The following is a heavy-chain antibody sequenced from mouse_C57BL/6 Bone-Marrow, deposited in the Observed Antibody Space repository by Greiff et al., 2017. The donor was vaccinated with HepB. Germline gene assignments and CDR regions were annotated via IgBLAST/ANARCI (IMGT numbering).Heavy chain of an antibody. CDR1: GYSITSGYY. CDR2: ISYDGSN. V-gene: IGHV3-6*01. Sequence: VQLKESGPGLVKPSQSLSLTCSVTGYSITSGYYWNWIRQFPGNKLEWMGYISYDGSNNYNPSLKNRISITRDTSKNQFFLKLNSVTTEDTATYYCARVWAFAYWGQGTLVTVSA. CDR3: ARVWAFAY. D-gene: IGHD3-1*01. J-gene: IGHJ3*01.